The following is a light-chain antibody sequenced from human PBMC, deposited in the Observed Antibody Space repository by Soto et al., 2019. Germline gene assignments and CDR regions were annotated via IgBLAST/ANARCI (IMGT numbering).Light chain of an antibody. J-gene: IGKJ5*01. Sequence: DIQMTQSPSSVSASVGDRVTITCRASQDISRYLTWYQQKPGKAPKLLIHDASNLQIGVPSRFSGSGSGTQFTLTITSAQPEDIATYYCQQAYSYPVTFGQGTRLEIK. CDR1: QDISRY. CDR3: QQAYSYPVT. V-gene: IGKV1-12*01. CDR2: DAS.